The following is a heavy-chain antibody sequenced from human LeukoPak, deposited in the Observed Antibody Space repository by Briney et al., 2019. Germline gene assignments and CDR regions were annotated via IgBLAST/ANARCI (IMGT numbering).Heavy chain of an antibody. CDR2: IYTSGST. V-gene: IGHV4-4*07. J-gene: IGHJ4*02. CDR1: GGSHSSYY. D-gene: IGHD1-1*01. Sequence: PSETLSLTCTVSGGSHSSYYWSLIRQPTGKGLEWIGRIYTSGSTNYNPSLKSRVTMSVDTSKNQFSLKLSSVTAADTAVYYCARGQKGTGNFDYWGQGTLVTASS. CDR3: ARGQKGTGNFDY.